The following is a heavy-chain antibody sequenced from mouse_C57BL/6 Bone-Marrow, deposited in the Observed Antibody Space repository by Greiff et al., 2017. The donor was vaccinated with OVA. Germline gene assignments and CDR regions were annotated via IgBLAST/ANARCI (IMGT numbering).Heavy chain of an antibody. D-gene: IGHD1-1*01. J-gene: IGHJ4*01. CDR1: GFTFSSYA. CDR3: ARRKLQGAMDY. CDR2: ISDGGSYT. V-gene: IGHV5-4*01. Sequence: EVQLQQSGGGLVKPGGSLKLSCAASGFTFSSYAMSWVRQTPEKRLEWVATISDGGSYTYYPDNVKGRFPISRANAKNNLYLQLSHLKSEDTAMYYCARRKLQGAMDYWGQGTSVTVSS.